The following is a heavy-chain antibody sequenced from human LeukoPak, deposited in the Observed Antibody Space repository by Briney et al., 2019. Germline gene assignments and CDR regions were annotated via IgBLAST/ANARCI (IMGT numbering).Heavy chain of an antibody. Sequence: GESLRISCKGSGYSFTSYWIGWVRQMPGKGLEWMGIIYPGDSDTRYSPSFQGQVTISADKSISTAYLQWSSLKASDTAMYYCARRSYYDSSGYRYFDYWGQGTLVTVSS. CDR3: ARRSYYDSSGYRYFDY. V-gene: IGHV5-51*01. CDR1: GYSFTSYW. D-gene: IGHD3-22*01. J-gene: IGHJ4*02. CDR2: IYPGDSDT.